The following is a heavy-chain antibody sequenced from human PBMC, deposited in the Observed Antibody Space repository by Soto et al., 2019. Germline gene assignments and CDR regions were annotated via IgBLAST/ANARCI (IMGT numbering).Heavy chain of an antibody. D-gene: IGHD2-15*01. CDR2: IRSKANSYAT. J-gene: IGHJ6*02. CDR3: TRHGDLEDCSGGSCPPFGYYYYGMDV. V-gene: IGHV3-73*01. Sequence: EVQLVESGGGLVQPGGSLKLSCAASGFTFSGSAMHWVRQASGKGLEWVGRIRSKANSYATAYAASVKGRFTISRDDSKNTAYLQMNSLKTEDTAVYYCTRHGDLEDCSGGSCPPFGYYYYGMDVWGQGTTVTVSS. CDR1: GFTFSGSA.